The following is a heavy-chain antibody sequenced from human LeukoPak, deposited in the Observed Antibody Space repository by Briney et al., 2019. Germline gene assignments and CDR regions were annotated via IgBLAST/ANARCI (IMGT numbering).Heavy chain of an antibody. Sequence: PSETLSLTCTVSGGSVSSGSYYWSWIRQPPGKGLEWIGYIYYSGSTNYNPSLKSRVTISVDTSKNQFSLKLSSVTAADTAVYYCVREVVVVTAMGAFDIWGQGTMVTVSS. J-gene: IGHJ3*02. CDR1: GGSVSSGSYY. D-gene: IGHD2-21*02. V-gene: IGHV4-61*01. CDR3: VREVVVVTAMGAFDI. CDR2: IYYSGST.